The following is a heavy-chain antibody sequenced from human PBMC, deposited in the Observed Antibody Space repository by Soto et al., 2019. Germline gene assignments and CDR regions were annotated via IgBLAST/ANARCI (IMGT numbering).Heavy chain of an antibody. D-gene: IGHD5-18*01. Sequence: GGSLRLSCAASGFTFSSYGMHWVRQAPGKGLEWVAVIWYDGSNKYYADSVKGRFTISRDNSKNTLYLQMNSLRAEDTAVYYCAKDKAAMVAGGMDVWGQGTTVTVSS. V-gene: IGHV3-33*06. CDR2: IWYDGSNK. CDR1: GFTFSSYG. J-gene: IGHJ6*02. CDR3: AKDKAAMVAGGMDV.